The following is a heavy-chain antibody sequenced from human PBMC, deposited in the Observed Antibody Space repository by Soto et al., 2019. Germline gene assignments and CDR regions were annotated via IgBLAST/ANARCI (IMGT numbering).Heavy chain of an antibody. V-gene: IGHV4-39*01. Sequence: QLQESGPGLVKPSETLSLTCSVSGDSINSDKYYWGWIRQPPGKGLEWIGSIYYRGNTYYNPSLKPRFTISLDKSKSQFSLRLNSVTAADSAVYFCARLEGLATISYYFDFWGQGAQVTVSS. CDR3: ARLEGLATISYYFDF. D-gene: IGHD3-9*01. CDR1: GDSINSDKYY. J-gene: IGHJ4*02. CDR2: IYYRGNT.